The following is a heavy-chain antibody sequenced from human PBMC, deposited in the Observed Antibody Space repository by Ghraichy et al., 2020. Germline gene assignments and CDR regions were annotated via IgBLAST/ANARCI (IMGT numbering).Heavy chain of an antibody. CDR3: AKGSAYNYGTYHYDY. V-gene: IGHV3-23*01. D-gene: IGHD5-18*01. J-gene: IGHJ4*02. CDR2: ISGSGGST. Sequence: GGSLRLSCAASGFTFSNYAMSWVRQAPRKGLEWVSAISGSGGSTYYADSVKGRFTISRDNSKNTLFLQMNSLRAEDTAVFYCAKGSAYNYGTYHYDYWGQGTLVTVSS. CDR1: GFTFSNYA.